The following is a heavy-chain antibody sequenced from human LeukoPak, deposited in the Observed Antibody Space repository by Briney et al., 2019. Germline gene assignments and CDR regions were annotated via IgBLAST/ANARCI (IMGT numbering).Heavy chain of an antibody. D-gene: IGHD6-13*01. CDR1: GGSFSGYY. Sequence: PSETLSLTCAVYGGSFSGYYWGWIRQPPGKGLEWIGSFYYHGSTYYNPSLKSRVTISVDTSKNQFSLKLSSVTAADTAVYYCARDLYSSRTNDAFVIWSQGTMVTVSS. CDR2: FYYHGST. J-gene: IGHJ3*02. V-gene: IGHV4-34*01. CDR3: ARDLYSSRTNDAFVI.